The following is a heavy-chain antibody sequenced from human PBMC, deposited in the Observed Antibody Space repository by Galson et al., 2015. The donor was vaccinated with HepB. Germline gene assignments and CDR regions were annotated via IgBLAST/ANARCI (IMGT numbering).Heavy chain of an antibody. D-gene: IGHD1-26*01. CDR1: GYTFTGYY. V-gene: IGHV1-2*06. Sequence: SVKVSCKASGYTFTGYYMHWVRQAPGQGLEWMGRINPNSGGTNYAQKFQGRVTMTRDTSISTAYMELSRLRSDDTAVYYCARDALWEQFNTRYYYYYMDVWGKGTTVTVSS. CDR2: INPNSGGT. CDR3: ARDALWEQFNTRYYYYYMDV. J-gene: IGHJ6*03.